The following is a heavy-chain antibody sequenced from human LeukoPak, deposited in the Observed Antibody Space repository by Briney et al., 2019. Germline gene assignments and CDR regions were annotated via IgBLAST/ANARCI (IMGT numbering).Heavy chain of an antibody. V-gene: IGHV5-51*01. Sequence: GESLKISCQGFGYSFTSYWIGWVRQMPGKGMEWMGVIYPGDLRVRYNPSFQGQVTISVDKSVNTAYLQWVSLRASDSAMYYCACRDLTSTWSFPWGQGTLVTVSS. CDR1: GYSFTSYW. J-gene: IGHJ5*02. CDR2: IYPGDLRV. D-gene: IGHD6-13*01. CDR3: ACRDLTSTWSFP.